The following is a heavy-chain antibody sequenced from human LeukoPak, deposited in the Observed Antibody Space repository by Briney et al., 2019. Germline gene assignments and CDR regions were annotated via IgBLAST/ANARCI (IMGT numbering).Heavy chain of an antibody. J-gene: IGHJ4*02. CDR3: ARDPHYYGSGSYYNLNYFDY. V-gene: IGHV3-33*01. Sequence: PGGSLRLSCAASGFTFSSYGMHWVRQAPGKGLEWVAVIWYDGSNKYYADSVKGRFTISRDNSKNTLYLQMNSLRAEDTAVYYCARDPHYYGSGSYYNLNYFDYWGQGTLVTVSS. CDR1: GFTFSSYG. D-gene: IGHD3-10*01. CDR2: IWYDGSNK.